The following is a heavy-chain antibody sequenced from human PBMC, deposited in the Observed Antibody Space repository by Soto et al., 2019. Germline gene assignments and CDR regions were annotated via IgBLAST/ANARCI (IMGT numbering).Heavy chain of an antibody. CDR3: AHTGAMYYYDSSGSHVDWFDP. CDR1: GFSLSTSGVG. Sequence: SGPTLVNPTQTLTLTCTFSGFSLSTSGVGVGWIRQPPGKALECLALIYWDDDKRYSPSLKSRLTITKDTSKNQVVLTMTNMDPVDTATYYCAHTGAMYYYDSSGSHVDWFDPWSQGTLVTVSS. D-gene: IGHD3-22*01. CDR2: IYWDDDK. J-gene: IGHJ5*02. V-gene: IGHV2-5*02.